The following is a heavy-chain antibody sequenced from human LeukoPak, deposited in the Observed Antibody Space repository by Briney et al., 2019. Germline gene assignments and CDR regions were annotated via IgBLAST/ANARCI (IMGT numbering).Heavy chain of an antibody. J-gene: IGHJ4*02. CDR1: GGTFSSYA. Sequence: GASVKVSCKASGGTFSSYAISWVRQAPGQGLEWMGGIIPIFGTASYAQKFQGRVTITTDESTSTAYMELSSLRSEDTAVYYCARVRYDFWSGYYSGVDYWGQGTLVTVSS. CDR3: ARVRYDFWSGYYSGVDY. D-gene: IGHD3-3*01. CDR2: IIPIFGTA. V-gene: IGHV1-69*05.